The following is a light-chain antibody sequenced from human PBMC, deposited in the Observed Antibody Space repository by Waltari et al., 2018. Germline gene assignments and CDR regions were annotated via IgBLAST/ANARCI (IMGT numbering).Light chain of an antibody. CDR1: QNIGTY. CDR3: QNHERLPAT. Sequence: LTQSPGTLSLSPGERATLSCRASQNIGTYLVWYQQKPGQPPRLLMYAASRRATGVPDRFSGGGSGTDFSLTISRLEPEDFAVYYCQNHERLPATFGQGTRVEIK. J-gene: IGKJ1*01. V-gene: IGKV3-20*01. CDR2: AAS.